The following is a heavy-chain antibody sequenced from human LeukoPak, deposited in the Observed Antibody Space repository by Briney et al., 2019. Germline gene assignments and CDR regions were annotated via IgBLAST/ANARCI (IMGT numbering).Heavy chain of an antibody. J-gene: IGHJ6*02. V-gene: IGHV1-69*04. CDR2: IIPILGIA. CDR3: ASLTGTTNYYYGMDV. Sequence: SVKVSCKASGGTFSSYAISWVRQAPGQGLEWMGRIIPILGIANYAQKFQGRVTITADKSTSTAYMELSSLRSEDTAVYYCASLTGTTNYYYGMDVWGQGTTVTVSS. CDR1: GGTFSSYA. D-gene: IGHD1-20*01.